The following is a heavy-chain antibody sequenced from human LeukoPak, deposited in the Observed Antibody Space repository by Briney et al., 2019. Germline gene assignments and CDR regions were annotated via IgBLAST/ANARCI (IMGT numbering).Heavy chain of an antibody. J-gene: IGHJ4*02. CDR3: ARAQTYYGSGSYLY. V-gene: IGHV3-21*01. CDR2: ISSSSSYI. CDR1: GFTFSSYS. D-gene: IGHD3-10*01. Sequence: VKPGGSLRLSCAASGFTFSSYSMNWVRQAPGKGLEWVSSISSSSSYIYYADSVKGRFTISRDNAKNSLYLQMNSLRDEDTAVYYCARAQTYYGSGSYLYWGQGTLVTVSS.